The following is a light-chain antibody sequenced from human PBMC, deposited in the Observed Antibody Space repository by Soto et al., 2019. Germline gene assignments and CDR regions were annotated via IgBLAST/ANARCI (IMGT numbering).Light chain of an antibody. V-gene: IGLV2-14*01. CDR3: SSYTRSITVV. CDR1: SSDIGSYHF. J-gene: IGLJ2*01. CDR2: EVS. Sequence: QSALTQPASVSGSPGQSVTISCTGTSSDIGSYHFVAWYQHHPNKAPKLMIYEVSNRPSGVSNRFSGSKSGNTASLTLSGLQAEDEAVYYCSSYTRSITVVFGGGTKLTVL.